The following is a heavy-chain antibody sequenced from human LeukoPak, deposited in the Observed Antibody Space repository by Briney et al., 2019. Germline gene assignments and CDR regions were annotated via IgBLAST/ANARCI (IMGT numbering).Heavy chain of an antibody. CDR3: AKDTRSGYYESRLDW. J-gene: IGHJ4*02. V-gene: IGHV3-23*01. CDR2: IRGNGGSP. D-gene: IGHD3-22*01. CDR1: GXPLSSYA. Sequence: GSPRPSLAASGXPLSSYAMSWVRQGPGKGLGWGSTIRGNGGSPYYADSVKGRFTISRDNSKNTLYLQMHSLRAEDTAVYYCAKDTRSGYYESRLDWWGQGTLVTVSS.